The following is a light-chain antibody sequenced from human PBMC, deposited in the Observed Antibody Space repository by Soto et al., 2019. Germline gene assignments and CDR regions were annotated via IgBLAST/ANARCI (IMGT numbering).Light chain of an antibody. CDR3: CLYQGSMI. CDR2: EAT. CDR1: SRDLGSSNL. Sequence: QSALTQPASVSGSPGQSITISCSGASRDLGSSNLVSWYQQHPGQAPKLVIYEATSRPSGVSSRFFGSKSGNTASLTISGLQTDDDADYYCCLYQGSMIFGGGTKVTVL. V-gene: IGLV2-23*01. J-gene: IGLJ2*01.